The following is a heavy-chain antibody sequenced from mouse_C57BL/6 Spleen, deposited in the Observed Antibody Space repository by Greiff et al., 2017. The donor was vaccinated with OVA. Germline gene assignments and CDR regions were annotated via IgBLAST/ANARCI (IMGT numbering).Heavy chain of an antibody. Sequence: EVQLVESEGGLVQPGSSMKLSCTASGFTFSDYYMAWVRQVPEKGLEWVANINYDGSSTYYLDSLKSRFIISRDNAKNILYLQMSSLKSEDTATYYCARDLYYYGSSYGYFDYWGQGTTLTVSS. CDR1: GFTFSDYY. CDR3: ARDLYYYGSSYGYFDY. CDR2: INYDGSST. D-gene: IGHD1-1*01. J-gene: IGHJ2*01. V-gene: IGHV5-16*01.